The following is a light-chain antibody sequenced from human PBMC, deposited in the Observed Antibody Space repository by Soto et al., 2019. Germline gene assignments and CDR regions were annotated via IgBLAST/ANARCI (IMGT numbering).Light chain of an antibody. Sequence: QSVLTQPPSASGTPGQRVTISCSGSSSNIGSNTVNWYQQLPGTAPTLLIYSNNQRPSGVPDRFSGSKSGTSASLAISGLQSEDEADYYCAAWDDSLNGDVFGTGTKATVL. V-gene: IGLV1-44*01. CDR2: SNN. CDR3: AAWDDSLNGDV. CDR1: SSNIGSNT. J-gene: IGLJ1*01.